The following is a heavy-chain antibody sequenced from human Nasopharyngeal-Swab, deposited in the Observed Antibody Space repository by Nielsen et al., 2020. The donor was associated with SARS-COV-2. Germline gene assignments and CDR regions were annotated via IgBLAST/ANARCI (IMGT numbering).Heavy chain of an antibody. CDR2: INTNTGNP. CDR3: AREERGVTLEGGYYYYGMDV. V-gene: IGHV7-4-1*02. CDR1: GYTFTSYA. Sequence: ASVKVSCKASGYTFTSYAMNWVRQAPGQGLAWMGWINTNTGNPTYAQGFTGRFVFSLDTSVSTAYLQISSLKAEDTAVYYCAREERGVTLEGGYYYYGMDVWGQGTTVTVSS. J-gene: IGHJ6*02. D-gene: IGHD3-10*01.